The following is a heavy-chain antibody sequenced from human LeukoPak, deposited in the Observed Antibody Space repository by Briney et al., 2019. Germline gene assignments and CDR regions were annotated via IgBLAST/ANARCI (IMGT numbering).Heavy chain of an antibody. J-gene: IGHJ4*02. Sequence: ASVTVSCKASGYTFTSYYMHWVRQAPGQGLEWMGIINPSGGSTSYAQKFQGRVTMTRDMSTSTVYMELSSLRSEDTAVYYCARYNKDYYFDYWGQGTLVTVSS. CDR2: INPSGGST. CDR3: ARYNKDYYFDY. CDR1: GYTFTSYY. D-gene: IGHD1-14*01. V-gene: IGHV1-46*01.